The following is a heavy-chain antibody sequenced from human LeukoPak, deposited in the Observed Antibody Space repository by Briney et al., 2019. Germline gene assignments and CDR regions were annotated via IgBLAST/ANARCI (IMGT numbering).Heavy chain of an antibody. D-gene: IGHD6-13*01. V-gene: IGHV3-48*03. CDR2: ISGTGDTM. CDR3: ARVGYSSSWYIDY. Sequence: GGSLRLSCAASGFTFSSYDMNWVRQAPGKGLEWVSHISGTGDTMYYADSVKGRFTISRDNAKNTLYLQMNSLRAEDTAVYYCARVGYSSSWYIDYWGQGTLVTVSS. CDR1: GFTFSSYD. J-gene: IGHJ4*02.